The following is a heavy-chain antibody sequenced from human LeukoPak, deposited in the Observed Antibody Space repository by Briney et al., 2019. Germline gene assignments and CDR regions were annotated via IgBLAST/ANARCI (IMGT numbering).Heavy chain of an antibody. V-gene: IGHV3-33*01. CDR2: IWYDGSNK. J-gene: IGHJ4*02. Sequence: GGSLRLSCAASGFTFSSYGMHWLRQAPGKGLEWVAVIWYDGSNKYYADSVKGRFTISRDNSKNTLYLQMNSLRAEDTAVYYCAGGEMATIISLDYWGQGTLVTVSS. CDR1: GFTFSSYG. D-gene: IGHD5-24*01. CDR3: AGGEMATIISLDY.